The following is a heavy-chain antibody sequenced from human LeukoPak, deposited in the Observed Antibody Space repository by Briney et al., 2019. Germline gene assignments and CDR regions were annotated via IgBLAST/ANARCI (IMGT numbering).Heavy chain of an antibody. Sequence: ASVKVSCKASGYTFTGYYMHWVRQAPGQGLEWMGWINPNSGGTNYAQKFQGRVTITRDTSISTAYMELSRLRSDDTAVYYCARDYIYYDSSGYYQHYFDYWGQGTLVTVSS. D-gene: IGHD3-22*01. V-gene: IGHV1-2*02. CDR2: INPNSGGT. CDR3: ARDYIYYDSSGYYQHYFDY. CDR1: GYTFTGYY. J-gene: IGHJ4*02.